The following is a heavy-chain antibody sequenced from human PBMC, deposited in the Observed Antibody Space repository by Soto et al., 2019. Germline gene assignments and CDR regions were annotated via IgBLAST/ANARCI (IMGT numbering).Heavy chain of an antibody. Sequence: QVQLVESGGGVVQPGRSLRLSCAASGFTFSSYGMQWVRQAPGKGLEWVAVISYDGSNKYYADSVKGRFTVSRDKSKNALYLQVNSLRAEDTAVYYCAKDKVPVVVTAPFDYWGQGTLVTVSS. CDR3: AKDKVPVVVTAPFDY. CDR1: GFTFSSYG. D-gene: IGHD2-21*02. CDR2: ISYDGSNK. J-gene: IGHJ4*02. V-gene: IGHV3-30*18.